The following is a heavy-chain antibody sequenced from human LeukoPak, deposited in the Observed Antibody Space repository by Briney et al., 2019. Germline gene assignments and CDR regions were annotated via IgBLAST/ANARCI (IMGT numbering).Heavy chain of an antibody. CDR1: GFTFSSYS. CDR2: ISSSSSYI. Sequence: GGSLRLSCAASGFTFSSYSVNWVRQAPGKGLEWVSSISSSSSYIYYADSVKGRFTISRDNAKNSLYLQMNSLRAEDTAVYYCARAQWYGELLSTYMDVWGKGTTVTVSS. V-gene: IGHV3-21*01. D-gene: IGHD3-10*01. J-gene: IGHJ6*03. CDR3: ARAQWYGELLSTYMDV.